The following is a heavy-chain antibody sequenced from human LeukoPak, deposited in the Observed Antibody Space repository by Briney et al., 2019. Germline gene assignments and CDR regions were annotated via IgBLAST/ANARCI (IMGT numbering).Heavy chain of an antibody. CDR2: IKTDGSEK. V-gene: IGHV3-7*01. CDR3: ATYSSRNAREFQS. CDR1: GFTFSNSW. J-gene: IGHJ1*01. Sequence: GGSLRVSCEASGFTFSNSWMTWVRQTPGKGMEWVANIKTDGSEKYYVDSVRGRFTISRDNAKNSLYLQMNSLRAEDTAVYYCATYSSRNAREFQSWGQGTLVTVSS. D-gene: IGHD2-2*01.